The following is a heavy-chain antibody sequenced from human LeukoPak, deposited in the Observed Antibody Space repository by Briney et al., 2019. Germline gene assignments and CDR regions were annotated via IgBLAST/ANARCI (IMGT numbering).Heavy chain of an antibody. V-gene: IGHV4-59*01. Sequence: PSETLSLTCTVSGGSISSYYWSWIRQPPGKGLEWIGYIYYSGSTNYNPSLKSRVTISVDTSKNQFSLKLSSVTAADTAVYYCARGYYDSSGYSTEYYFDYWGQGTLVTVSS. CDR2: IYYSGST. CDR3: ARGYYDSSGYSTEYYFDY. J-gene: IGHJ4*02. D-gene: IGHD3-22*01. CDR1: GGSISSYY.